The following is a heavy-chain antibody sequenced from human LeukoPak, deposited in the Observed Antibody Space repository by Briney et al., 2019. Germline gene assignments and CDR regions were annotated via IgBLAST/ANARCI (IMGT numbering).Heavy chain of an antibody. CDR2: IYYSGST. V-gene: IGHV4-59*08. D-gene: IGHD3-10*01. Sequence: SETLSLTCTVSGGSISSYYWSWIRQPPGKGVEWIGYIYYSGSTNYNPSLKSRVTISVDTSKNQFSLKLSSVTAADTAVYYCARFGRTTFDYWGQGTLVTVSS. CDR3: ARFGRTTFDY. CDR1: GGSISSYY. J-gene: IGHJ4*02.